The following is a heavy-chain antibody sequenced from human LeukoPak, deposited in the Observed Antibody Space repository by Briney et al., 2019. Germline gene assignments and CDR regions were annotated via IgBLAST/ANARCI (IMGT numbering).Heavy chain of an antibody. CDR1: GFTFGDYA. D-gene: IGHD4-17*01. CDR2: MSNSGENT. Sequence: GGSLRLSCTASGFTFGDYAMSWFRQAPGKGLEWVGIMSNSGENTFYGEAVKGRFTISRDNPQNTLYLQMNSLRPEDTAVYYCAKGGASVTRYVDYWGQGTLVTVSS. J-gene: IGHJ4*02. CDR3: AKGGASVTRYVDY. V-gene: IGHV3-30-3*02.